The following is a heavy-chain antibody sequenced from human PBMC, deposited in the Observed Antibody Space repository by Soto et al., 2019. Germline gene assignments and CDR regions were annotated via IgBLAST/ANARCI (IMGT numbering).Heavy chain of an antibody. V-gene: IGHV4-59*01. D-gene: IGHD3-16*01. CDR2: IFYSGST. J-gene: IGHJ5*02. CDR3: ARVGDWFDP. Sequence: QVQLQESGPGLVKPSETLSLTCTVSGGSISSYYWSWIRQPPGKGLEWIGYIFYSGSTNYNPSLKSRLTISVDTSKNHFSLKLNSVTAADTAVYYCARVGDWFDPWGQGTLVTVSS. CDR1: GGSISSYY.